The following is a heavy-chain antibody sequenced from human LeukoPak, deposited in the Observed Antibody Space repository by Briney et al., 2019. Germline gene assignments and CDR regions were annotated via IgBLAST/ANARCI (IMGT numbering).Heavy chain of an antibody. CDR2: ISSSSSYT. Sequence: PGGSLRLSCAASGFTFSDYYMSWIRQAPGKGLEWVSYISSSSSYTNYADSVKGRFTISRDNAKNSLYLQMNSLRAEDTAVYCCARVYRDYYDSSGYRFDYWGQGTLVTVSS. V-gene: IGHV3-11*06. CDR3: ARVYRDYYDSSGYRFDY. CDR1: GFTFSDYY. J-gene: IGHJ4*02. D-gene: IGHD3-22*01.